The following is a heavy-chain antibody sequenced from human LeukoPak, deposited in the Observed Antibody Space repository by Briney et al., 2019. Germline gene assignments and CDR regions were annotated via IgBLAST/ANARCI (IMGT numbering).Heavy chain of an antibody. J-gene: IGHJ4*02. D-gene: IGHD3-22*01. V-gene: IGHV3-9*01. CDR3: AKDGDYYDSSGNYGGFTD. CDR1: GFTFDDYA. CDR2: ISWNSGNI. Sequence: AGGSLRLSCAASGFTFDDYAMHWVRQAPGKGLEWVSGISWNSGNIGYADSVKGRFTISRDNAKNSLYLQMNSLRAEDRALYYCAKDGDYYDSSGNYGGFTDWGQGTLVTVSS.